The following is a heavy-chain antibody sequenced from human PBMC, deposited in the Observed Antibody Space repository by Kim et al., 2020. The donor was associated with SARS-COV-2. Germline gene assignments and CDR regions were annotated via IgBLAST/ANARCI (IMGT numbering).Heavy chain of an antibody. J-gene: IGHJ6*02. CDR1: GSTFTSSV. CDR3: STAYCGGDCYSFYYDYGLNV. CDR2: IVLGSGNT. Sequence: SVKVSCKASGSTFTSSVMQWVRQARGQRLEWIGWIVLGSGNTHYAQKFQERVTITRDMSTSTAYMELSSLRSEDTAVYYCSTAYCGGDCYSFYYDYGLNVWGQGTTVTVSS. D-gene: IGHD2-21*02. V-gene: IGHV1-58*02.